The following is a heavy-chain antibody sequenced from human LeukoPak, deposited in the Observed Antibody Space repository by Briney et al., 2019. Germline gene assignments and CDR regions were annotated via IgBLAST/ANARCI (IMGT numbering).Heavy chain of an antibody. CDR1: GFTFSSYG. CDR3: AKDLAAKGGSPWPLDY. Sequence: GGSLRLSCAASGFTFSSYGMHWVRQAPGKGLGWVAFIRYDGSNKYYADSVKGRFTISRDNSKNTLYLQMNSLRAEDTAVYYCAKDLAAKGGSPWPLDYWGQGTLVTVSS. J-gene: IGHJ4*02. CDR2: IRYDGSNK. D-gene: IGHD6-25*01. V-gene: IGHV3-30*02.